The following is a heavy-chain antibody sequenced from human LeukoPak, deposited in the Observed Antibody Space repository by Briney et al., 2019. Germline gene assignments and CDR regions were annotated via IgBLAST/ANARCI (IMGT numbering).Heavy chain of an antibody. D-gene: IGHD3-22*01. J-gene: IGHJ4*02. Sequence: SETLSLTCTVSGGSISRHYWSWIRQPPGKGLEWIGYIYYSGSTNYNPSLKSRVTISVDTSKNQFSLKLSSVTAADTAVYYCARYYYDSSGYYLDYWGQGTLVTVSS. CDR2: IYYSGST. V-gene: IGHV4-59*11. CDR1: GGSISRHY. CDR3: ARYYYDSSGYYLDY.